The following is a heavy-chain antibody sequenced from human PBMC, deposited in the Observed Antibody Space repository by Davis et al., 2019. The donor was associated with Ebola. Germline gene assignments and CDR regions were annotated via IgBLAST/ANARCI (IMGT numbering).Heavy chain of an antibody. J-gene: IGHJ4*02. D-gene: IGHD4-17*01. CDR2: IKQDGSEK. CDR1: GFTFKTYW. V-gene: IGHV3-7*01. CDR3: ASHDYGDYAGPDY. Sequence: PGGSLRLSCAASGFTFKTYWMSWVRQAPGKGLEWVANIKQDGSEKYYVDSVKGRFTISRDNTKNSLYLQMNSLRAEDTAVYYCASHDYGDYAGPDYWGQGTLVIVSS.